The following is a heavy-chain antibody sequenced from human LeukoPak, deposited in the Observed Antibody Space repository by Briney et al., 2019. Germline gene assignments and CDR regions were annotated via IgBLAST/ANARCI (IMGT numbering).Heavy chain of an antibody. J-gene: IGHJ4*02. Sequence: GGSLRLSCAASGFTFSKYWMLWVRQAPGQGLESGSRINTDGSVTTYPDFVKGRITFSRDNDDNTMFLQMNSVRDEDTAVYYCATKQWLAPPPDSWGQGTPVTVSS. CDR2: INTDGSVT. CDR1: GFTFSKYW. V-gene: IGHV3-74*01. D-gene: IGHD6-19*01. CDR3: ATKQWLAPPPDS.